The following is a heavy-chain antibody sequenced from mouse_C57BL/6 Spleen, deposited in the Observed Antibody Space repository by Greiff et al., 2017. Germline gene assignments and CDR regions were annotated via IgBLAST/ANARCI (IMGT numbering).Heavy chain of an antibody. CDR3: ARHYYGSSYGNYYAMDY. V-gene: IGHV5-6*02. CDR1: GFTFSSYG. CDR2: ISSGGSYT. D-gene: IGHD1-1*01. J-gene: IGHJ4*01. Sequence: DVKLVESGGDLVKPGGSLKLSCAASGFTFSSYGMSWVRQTPDKRLEWVATISSGGSYTYYPDSVKGRFPISRDNAKNTLYLQMSSLKSEGTAMYYCARHYYGSSYGNYYAMDYWGQGTSVTVSS.